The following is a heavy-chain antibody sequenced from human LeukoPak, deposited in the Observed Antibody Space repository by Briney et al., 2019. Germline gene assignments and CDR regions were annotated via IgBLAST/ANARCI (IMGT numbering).Heavy chain of an antibody. J-gene: IGHJ4*02. V-gene: IGHV1-18*01. D-gene: IGHD6-19*01. CDR1: GYTFTSYG. CDR2: ISAYNGNT. CDR3: ARDRIAVAGSKGTVDY. Sequence: ASVKVSCKASGYTFTSYGISWVRQAPGQGLEWMGWISAYNGNTNYAQKLQGRVTMTTDTSTSTAYMELRGLRSDDTAVYYCARDRIAVAGSKGTVDYWGQGTLVTVSS.